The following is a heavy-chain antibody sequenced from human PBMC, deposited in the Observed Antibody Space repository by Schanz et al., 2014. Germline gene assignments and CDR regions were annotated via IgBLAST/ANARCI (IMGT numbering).Heavy chain of an antibody. J-gene: IGHJ3*02. CDR1: GFNFSNYA. CDR3: ARDRWDWNNAFDI. Sequence: EVQLVESGGGLVQPGRSLRLSCAASGFNFSNYAMHWVRQNPGKGLEYVSAISANGGSTYHAASVQGRFTMSRDNSKNTLYLQMNSLRAEDTAVYYCARDRWDWNNAFDIWGQGTMVTVSS. V-gene: IGHV3-64*07. CDR2: ISANGGST. D-gene: IGHD1-1*01.